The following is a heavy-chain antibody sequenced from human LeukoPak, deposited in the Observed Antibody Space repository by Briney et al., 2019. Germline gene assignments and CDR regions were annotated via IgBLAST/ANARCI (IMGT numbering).Heavy chain of an antibody. D-gene: IGHD3-10*01. CDR1: VGTFTIYA. CDR2: IIPIFGTA. Sequence: ASVRVSSKDSVGTFTIYAISWVRHAPGRGLEWMAGIIPIFGTANYTQKFQGRVTITADESTSTAYMELSSLRSEDTAVYYCARTGGSGSYSLPFDYWSQGTLVTVSS. J-gene: IGHJ4*02. V-gene: IGHV1-69*13. CDR3: ARTGGSGSYSLPFDY.